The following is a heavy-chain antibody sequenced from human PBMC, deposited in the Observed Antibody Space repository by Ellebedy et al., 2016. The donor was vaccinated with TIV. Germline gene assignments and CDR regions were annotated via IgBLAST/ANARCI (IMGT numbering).Heavy chain of an antibody. Sequence: GESLKISCAASGFTFSSYSMNWVRQAPGKGLEWVSSISSSSSYIYYADSVKGRFTISRDNAKNSLYLQMNSLRAEDTAVYYCARDLGPWGDYYYYGMDVWGQGTTVTVSS. V-gene: IGHV3-21*01. J-gene: IGHJ6*02. CDR3: ARDLGPWGDYYYYGMDV. CDR2: ISSSSSYI. CDR1: GFTFSSYS. D-gene: IGHD3-16*01.